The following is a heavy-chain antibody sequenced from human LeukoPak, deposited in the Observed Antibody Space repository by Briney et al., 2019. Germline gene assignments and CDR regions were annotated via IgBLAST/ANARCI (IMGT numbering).Heavy chain of an antibody. D-gene: IGHD3-22*01. Sequence: GGSLRLSCEGSGFTFSNYWMGWVRQAPGKGLQWVVNIKTDGSEKYYVDSVKGRFAISRDNAKNSLYLQMNSLRAEDTAVYYCARVLSGSWDWFDPWGQGTLVTVSS. CDR1: GFTFSNYW. CDR2: IKTDGSEK. V-gene: IGHV3-7*01. CDR3: ARVLSGSWDWFDP. J-gene: IGHJ5*02.